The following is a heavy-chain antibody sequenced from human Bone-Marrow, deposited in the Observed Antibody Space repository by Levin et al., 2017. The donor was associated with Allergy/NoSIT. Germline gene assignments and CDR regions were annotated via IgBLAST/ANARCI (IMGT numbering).Heavy chain of an antibody. D-gene: IGHD6-19*01. J-gene: IGHJ5*02. V-gene: IGHV4-4*07. CDR3: ARDTPRGIAVAGTQQGWFDP. CDR2: IYTSGST. Sequence: GSLRLSCTVSGGSISSYYWSWIRQPAGKGLEWIGRIYTSGSTNYNPSLKSRVTMSVDTSKNQFSLKLSSVTAADTAVYYCARDTPRGIAVAGTQQGWFDPWGQGTLVTVSS. CDR1: GGSISSYY.